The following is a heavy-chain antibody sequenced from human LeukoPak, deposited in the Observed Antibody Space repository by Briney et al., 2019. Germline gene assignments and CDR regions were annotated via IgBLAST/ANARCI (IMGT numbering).Heavy chain of an antibody. D-gene: IGHD5-24*01. Sequence: GGSLRLSCAASGFTFSNYAMSWVRQAPGKGLEWVSYISSSGSTIYYADSVKGRFTISRDNAKNSLYLQMNSLRAEDTAIYYCARGGRWLQSSPYFDYWGQGTLVTVSS. CDR3: ARGGRWLQSSPYFDY. CDR2: ISSSGSTI. V-gene: IGHV3-11*01. CDR1: GFTFSNYA. J-gene: IGHJ4*02.